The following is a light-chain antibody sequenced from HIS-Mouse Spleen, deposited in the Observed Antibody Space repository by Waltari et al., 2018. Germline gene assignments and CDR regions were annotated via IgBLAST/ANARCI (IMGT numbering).Light chain of an antibody. CDR1: ALPKKY. Sequence: SYELTQSPSVSVSPGQTARITCSGDALPKKYAYWYQQKSGQAPVLVIYEDSKRPSGIPESVSGSSSGTMATLTISGAQVEDEADYYCYSTDSSGNHRVFGGGTKLTVL. CDR2: EDS. V-gene: IGLV3-10*01. CDR3: YSTDSSGNHRV. J-gene: IGLJ2*01.